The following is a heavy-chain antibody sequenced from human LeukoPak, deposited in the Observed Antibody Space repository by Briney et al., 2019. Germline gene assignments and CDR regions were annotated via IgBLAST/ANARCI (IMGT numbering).Heavy chain of an antibody. CDR3: ARDIGGEGYDFDY. CDR2: ISSSSSYT. Sequence: GGSLRLSCVASGFTCSDYYMSWIRHAPGKRLEWVSYISSSSSYTNYADSVKRRFTISIDNAKNSLYLQMNSLRAEDTAVYYCARDIGGEGYDFDYWGQGTLVTVSS. V-gene: IGHV3-11*05. D-gene: IGHD5-12*01. J-gene: IGHJ4*02. CDR1: GFTCSDYY.